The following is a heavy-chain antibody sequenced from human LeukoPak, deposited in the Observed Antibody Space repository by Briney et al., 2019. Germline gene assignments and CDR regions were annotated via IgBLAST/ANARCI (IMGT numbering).Heavy chain of an antibody. J-gene: IGHJ4*02. V-gene: IGHV3-23*01. Sequence: GGSLRLSCAASGFTFSTSAMSWVRQAPGKGLGWVSGISGSGDSTYYVDSVKGRFTNSRDNSKSTLYLHMNSLRAEDTAIYYCAKQRSEVPVAASNYWGQGTLVTVSS. CDR3: AKQRSEVPVAASNY. CDR1: GFTFSTSA. D-gene: IGHD2-2*01. CDR2: ISGSGDST.